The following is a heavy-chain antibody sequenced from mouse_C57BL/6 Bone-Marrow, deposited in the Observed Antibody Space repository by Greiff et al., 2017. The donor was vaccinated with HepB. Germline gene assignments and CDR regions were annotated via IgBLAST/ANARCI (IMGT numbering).Heavy chain of an antibody. Sequence: VQLKESGGGLVKPGGSLKLSCAASGFTFSSYAMSWVRQTPEKRLEWVATISDGGSYTYYPDNAKNNLYLQMSHLKSEDTAMYYCAREIITTVVDAMDYWGQGTSVTVSS. V-gene: IGHV5-4*01. D-gene: IGHD1-1*01. CDR1: GFTFSSYA. J-gene: IGHJ4*01. CDR3: AREIITTVVDAMDY. CDR2: ISDGGSYT.